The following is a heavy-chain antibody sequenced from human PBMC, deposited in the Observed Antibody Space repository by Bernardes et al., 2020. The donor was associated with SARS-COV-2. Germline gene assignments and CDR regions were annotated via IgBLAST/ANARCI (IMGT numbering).Heavy chain of an antibody. CDR3: ARYNWNDLSNDY. V-gene: IGHV4-61*02. D-gene: IGHD1-1*01. Sequence: SETLSLTCNVSGGSISSGGYYWSWIRQPAGKGLEWVGRIYSSGSTNYNPSLKSRVTISLDTPKNQFSLKLSSVTAADTAVYYCARYNWNDLSNDYWGQGTLVTVSP. CDR1: GGSISSGGYY. J-gene: IGHJ4*02. CDR2: IYSSGST.